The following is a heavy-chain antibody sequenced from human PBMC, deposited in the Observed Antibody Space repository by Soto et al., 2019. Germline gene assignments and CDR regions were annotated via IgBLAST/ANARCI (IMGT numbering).Heavy chain of an antibody. Sequence: QVHLVESGGGVVQPGRSLRLSCAASGFTFSSYAMLWVRRTPGKGLECVALISYDGINKYYADSVKGRFTVSRDNSKSTLYLQMNSLSAEDTAVYYCVKDGVSGWSDYFFDYWGQGTLVTVSS. CDR3: VKDGVSGWSDYFFDY. J-gene: IGHJ4*02. D-gene: IGHD6-19*01. CDR2: ISYDGINK. V-gene: IGHV3-30*18. CDR1: GFTFSSYA.